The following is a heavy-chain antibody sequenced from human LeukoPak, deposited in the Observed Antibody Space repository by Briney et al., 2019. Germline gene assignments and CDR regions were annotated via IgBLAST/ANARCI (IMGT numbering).Heavy chain of an antibody. CDR1: GFTFSSYS. CDR2: ISSSSSYI. Sequence: TGGSLRLSCAASGFTFSSYSMNWVRQAPGKGLEWVSSISSSSSYIYYADSVKGRFTIPRDNAKNSLYLQMNSLRAEDTAVYYCARSEYDSSGYTFDYWGQGTLVTVSS. D-gene: IGHD3-22*01. V-gene: IGHV3-21*01. J-gene: IGHJ4*02. CDR3: ARSEYDSSGYTFDY.